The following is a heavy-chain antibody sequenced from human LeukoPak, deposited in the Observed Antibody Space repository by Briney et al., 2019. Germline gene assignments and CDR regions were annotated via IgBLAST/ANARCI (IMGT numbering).Heavy chain of an antibody. Sequence: SETLSLTCTVSGGSISSYYWSWIRQPPGKGLEWIGYIYYSGSTNYNPSLKSRVSISVDTSKNQFSLKLSSVTATDTAVCYCARHRYYYGSGSLAYFDYWGQGTLVTVSS. CDR3: ARHRYYYGSGSLAYFDY. CDR2: IYYSGST. D-gene: IGHD3-10*01. CDR1: GGSISSYY. J-gene: IGHJ4*02. V-gene: IGHV4-59*08.